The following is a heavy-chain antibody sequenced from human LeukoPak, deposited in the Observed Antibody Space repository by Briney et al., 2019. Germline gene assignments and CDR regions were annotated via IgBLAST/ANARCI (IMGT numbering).Heavy chain of an antibody. J-gene: IGHJ4*02. CDR2: INHSGST. CDR3: ARRNGYYGSGSQFDY. D-gene: IGHD3-10*01. V-gene: IGHV4-34*01. CDR1: GGSFSGYY. Sequence: PSETLSLTCAVYGGSFSGYYWSWIRQPPGKGLEWIGEINHSGSTNYNPSLKSRVTISVDTSKNQFSLKLSSVTAADTAVYYCARRNGYYGSGSQFDYWGQGTLVTVSS.